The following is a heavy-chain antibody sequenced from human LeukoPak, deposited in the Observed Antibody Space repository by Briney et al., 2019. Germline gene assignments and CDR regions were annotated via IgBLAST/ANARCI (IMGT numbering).Heavy chain of an antibody. CDR2: ISPYNDNT. Sequence: GASVKVSRKASGYSFPSYGISWVRQAPGQGPKWMGWISPYNDNTNYAQKLQGRATLTTDTSTSTAYMELRSLRSDDTAVYYCARHFYGSGTYYHFDYWGQGTLVTVSS. CDR3: ARHFYGSGTYYHFDY. V-gene: IGHV1-18*01. J-gene: IGHJ4*02. D-gene: IGHD3-10*01. CDR1: GYSFPSYG.